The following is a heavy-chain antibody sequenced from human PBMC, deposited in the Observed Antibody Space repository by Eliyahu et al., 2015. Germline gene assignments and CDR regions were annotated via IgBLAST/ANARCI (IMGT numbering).Heavy chain of an antibody. Sequence: QVQLVESGGGVVQPGSPLRLSCAASGFXFSDYGMPXVRQAPGKGLEWVAVIAHDGSIEHYADSVRGRFTISRDNPQNTLYLQMNSLRSEDTAVYYCGRENWPRSSSGWPLDYWGQGTLATVSS. CDR1: GFXFSDYG. CDR2: IAHDGSIE. V-gene: IGHV3-30*03. CDR3: GRENWPRSSSGWPLDY. J-gene: IGHJ4*02. D-gene: IGHD3-9*01.